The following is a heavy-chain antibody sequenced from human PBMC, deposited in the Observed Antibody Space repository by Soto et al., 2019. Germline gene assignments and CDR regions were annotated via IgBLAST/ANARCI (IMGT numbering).Heavy chain of an antibody. V-gene: IGHV4-61*01. CDR1: GGSVSSGNYY. J-gene: IGHJ4*02. CDR2: YSGFT. CDR3: ARDYGDYSFFFDY. Sequence: SETLSLTCTVSGGSVSSGNYYWSWIRQPPGKGLEWIGGYSGFTDYNPSLESRATISVDHSKNQFSLTLRSVTAADTAVYYCARDYGDYSFFFDYWGQGALVTVSS. D-gene: IGHD4-17*01.